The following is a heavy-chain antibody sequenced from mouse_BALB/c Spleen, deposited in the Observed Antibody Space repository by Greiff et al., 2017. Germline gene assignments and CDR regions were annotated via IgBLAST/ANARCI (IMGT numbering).Heavy chain of an antibody. V-gene: IGHV7-3*02. Sequence: EVQLVESGGGLVQPGGSLRLSCATSGFTFTDYYMSWVRQPPGKALEWLGFIRNKANGYTTEYSASVKGRFTISRDNSQSILYLQMNTLRAEDSATYYCAREIRGMAMDYWGQGTSVTVSS. CDR1: GFTFTDYY. CDR3: AREIRGMAMDY. CDR2: IRNKANGYTT. J-gene: IGHJ4*01.